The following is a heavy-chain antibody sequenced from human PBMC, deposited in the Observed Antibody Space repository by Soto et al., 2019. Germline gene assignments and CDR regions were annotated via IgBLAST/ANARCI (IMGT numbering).Heavy chain of an antibody. J-gene: IGHJ5*02. V-gene: IGHV4-39*07. CDR3: ARGGYCSGGSCYWVRNWFDP. CDR1: GGSISSSSYY. D-gene: IGHD2-15*01. Sequence: PSETLSLTCTVSGGSISSSSYYWGWIRQPPGKGLEWIGSIYYSGSTYYNPSLKSRVTISVDTSKNQFSLKLSSVTAADTAVYYCARGGYCSGGSCYWVRNWFDPWGQGTLVTVSS. CDR2: IYYSGST.